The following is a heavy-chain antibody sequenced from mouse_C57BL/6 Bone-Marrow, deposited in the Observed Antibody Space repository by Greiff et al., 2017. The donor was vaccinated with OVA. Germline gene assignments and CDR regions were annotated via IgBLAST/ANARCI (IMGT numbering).Heavy chain of an antibody. CDR2: ISNGGGST. V-gene: IGHV5-12*01. J-gene: IGHJ1*03. CDR3: ARSYDYDADWYFDV. Sequence: EVKLVESGGGLVQPGGSLKLSCAASGFTFSDYYMYWVRQTPEKRLEWVAYISNGGGSTYYPDTVKGRFTISRDNAKNTLYLQMSRLKSEDTAMYYCARSYDYDADWYFDVWGTGTTVTVSS. D-gene: IGHD2-4*01. CDR1: GFTFSDYY.